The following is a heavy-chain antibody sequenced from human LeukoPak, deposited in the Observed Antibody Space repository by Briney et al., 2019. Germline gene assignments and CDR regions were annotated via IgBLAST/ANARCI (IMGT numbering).Heavy chain of an antibody. D-gene: IGHD3-16*01. J-gene: IGHJ4*02. CDR1: GFTFSRYW. CDR3: VRFMRGTIGGDN. V-gene: IGHV3-7*01. CDR2: INQDESAK. Sequence: GGSLRLSCAASGFTFSRYWMSWVRQAPGKGLEWVASINQDESAKYYVDSVKGRFTISRDNAKNSLYLQMNNLKAEDTAMYYCVRFMRGTIGGDNWGQGTLVTVSA.